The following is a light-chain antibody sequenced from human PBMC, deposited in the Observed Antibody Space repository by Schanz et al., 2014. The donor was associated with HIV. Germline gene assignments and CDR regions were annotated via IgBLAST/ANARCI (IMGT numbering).Light chain of an antibody. CDR1: NYDIGVHDF. CDR2: GVT. V-gene: IGLV2-14*03. CDR3: STYTTSKTWV. J-gene: IGLJ3*02. Sequence: QSALTQPASVSGSPGQSITISCTGTNYDIGVHDFVSSYQQHPGEAPKLLIYGVTNRPSGISNRFSGSKSANTASLTISGLQDEDEADYYCSTYTTSKTWVFGGGTKLTVL.